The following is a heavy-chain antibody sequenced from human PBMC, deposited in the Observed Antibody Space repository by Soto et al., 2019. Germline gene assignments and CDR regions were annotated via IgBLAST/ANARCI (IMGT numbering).Heavy chain of an antibody. CDR3: ERTRDIVVVPAGGPTDDFDL. V-gene: IGHV3-53*04. Sequence: LSLTCAASGFTVSSNYMSWVRPAPGKGLEWVSVIYSGGSTYYADSVKGRFTISRHNSKDRLYLQMNSLRAEDTAVYYCERTRDIVVVPAGGPTDDFDLWGQGIMVTVSS. J-gene: IGHJ3*01. CDR2: IYSGGST. CDR1: GFTVSSNY. D-gene: IGHD2-2*01.